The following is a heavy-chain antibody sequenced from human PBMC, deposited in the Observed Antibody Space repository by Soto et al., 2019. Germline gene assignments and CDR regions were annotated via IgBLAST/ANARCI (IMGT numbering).Heavy chain of an antibody. V-gene: IGHV1-8*01. CDR2: MNPNSGNT. J-gene: IGHJ5*02. D-gene: IGHD6-6*01. CDR3: ARARYSSSHNWFDP. CDR1: GYTFTSYD. Sequence: QVQLVQSGAEVKKPGASVKVSCKTYGYTFTSYDINWVRQATGQGLEWMGWMNPNSGNTGYAQKFKGRVNMTRNNSISTAYMEVSSLRSEDTDVYYCARARYSSSHNWFDPWGQGTLVSVSS.